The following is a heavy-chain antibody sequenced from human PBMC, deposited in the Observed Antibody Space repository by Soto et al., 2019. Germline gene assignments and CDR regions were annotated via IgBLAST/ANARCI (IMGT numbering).Heavy chain of an antibody. Sequence: SETLSLTCTVSGGSISSSSYYWGWIRQPPGKGLEWIGSIYYSGSTYYNPSLKSRVTISVDTSKNQFSLKLSSVTAADTAVYYCARQGDYVDYGGYSYYYGMDVGGQGTRVTVS. CDR1: GGSISSSSYY. CDR2: IYYSGST. J-gene: IGHJ6*02. V-gene: IGHV4-39*01. D-gene: IGHD4-17*01. CDR3: ARQGDYVDYGGYSYYYGMDV.